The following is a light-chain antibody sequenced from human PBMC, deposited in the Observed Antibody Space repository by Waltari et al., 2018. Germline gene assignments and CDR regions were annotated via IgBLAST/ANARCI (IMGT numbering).Light chain of an antibody. CDR3: CSYAGSYTWV. CDR1: SSDVGCYAY. V-gene: IGLV2-11*01. J-gene: IGLJ1*01. CDR2: DVN. Sequence: QSALTQPRPVPGSPGQSVTISCPGTSSDVGCYAYFSWYPQNPGKAPKLMVFDVNRRPAGVPDRFSGSRSGNTASLTISGLQAEDEADYYCCSYAGSYTWVFGTGTKVTVL.